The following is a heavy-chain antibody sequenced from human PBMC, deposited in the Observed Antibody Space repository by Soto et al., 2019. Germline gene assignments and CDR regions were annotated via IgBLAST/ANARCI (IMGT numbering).Heavy chain of an antibody. CDR3: AKAEQWLVTQY. CDR2: ISYDGSNT. V-gene: IGHV3-30*18. CDR1: GGSISSSS. J-gene: IGHJ4*02. Sequence: LSLTCTVSGGSISSSSNHWGWIRQPPGKGLQWVAFISYDGSNTYYADSVKGRFTISRDNSKNTLYLQMNSLRIEDTAVYYCAKAEQWLVTQYWGQGTLVTVSS. D-gene: IGHD6-19*01.